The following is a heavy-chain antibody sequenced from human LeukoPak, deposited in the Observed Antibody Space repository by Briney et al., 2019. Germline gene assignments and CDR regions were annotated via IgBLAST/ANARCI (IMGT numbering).Heavy chain of an antibody. CDR2: IASDGSST. Sequence: GGSLRLSCAASGFTFSSYWMNWVRQAPGKGLVWVSRIASDGSSTTYADSVKGRFSISRDNAKNALYLQMNSLRVEDTAVYYCARGRPHGNDYWGQGTLVTVSS. J-gene: IGHJ4*02. CDR3: ARGRPHGNDY. V-gene: IGHV3-74*01. CDR1: GFTFSSYW. D-gene: IGHD4-23*01.